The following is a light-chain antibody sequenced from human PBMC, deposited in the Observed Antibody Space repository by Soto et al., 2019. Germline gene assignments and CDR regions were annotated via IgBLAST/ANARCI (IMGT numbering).Light chain of an antibody. CDR1: QSISND. CDR2: GAS. Sequence: EIVMTQSPATLSVSPGERATLSCRASQSISNDLAWYQQKPGQAPRLVIYGASTRATGVPARFSGSGSGADFTLTISSLQSEDFAVYYCQQYNNWPPLTFGAGTKVDIK. J-gene: IGKJ4*01. V-gene: IGKV3-15*01. CDR3: QQYNNWPPLT.